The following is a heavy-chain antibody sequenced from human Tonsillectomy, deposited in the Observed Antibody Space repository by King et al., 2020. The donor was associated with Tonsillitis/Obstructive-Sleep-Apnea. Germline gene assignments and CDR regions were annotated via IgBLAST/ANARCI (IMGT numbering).Heavy chain of an antibody. CDR3: AKDRSCTNGVCYAGY. CDR1: GFTFSSYA. V-gene: IGHV3-23*04. CDR2: ISGSGGST. J-gene: IGHJ4*02. Sequence: VQLVESGGGLVQPGGSLRLSCAASGFTFSSYAMSWVRQAPGKGLEGVSAISGSGGSTYYADSGKGRFTISRDNSKNTLYLQMNSLRAEDTAVYYCAKDRSCTNGVCYAGYWGQGTLVTVSS. D-gene: IGHD2-8*01.